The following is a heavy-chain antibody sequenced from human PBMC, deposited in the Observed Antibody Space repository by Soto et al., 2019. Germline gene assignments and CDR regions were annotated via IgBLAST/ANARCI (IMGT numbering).Heavy chain of an antibody. Sequence: ESGGGLVRPGGSLRLSCAASGFTFSDFYMTWIRQAPGKGLEWVSYISSSGGTIYHADSVKGRFTISRDKDKKSLYLEMSSLRVEDTAVYYCARVQPASGHYGMDVWGQGTTVTVSS. CDR2: ISSSGGTI. J-gene: IGHJ6*02. CDR3: ARVQPASGHYGMDV. D-gene: IGHD2-2*01. V-gene: IGHV3-11*01. CDR1: GFTFSDFY.